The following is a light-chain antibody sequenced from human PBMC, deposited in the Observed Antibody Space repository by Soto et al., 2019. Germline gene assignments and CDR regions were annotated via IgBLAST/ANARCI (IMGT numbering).Light chain of an antibody. CDR3: QHYNSYSEA. J-gene: IGKJ1*01. CDR1: QGIGNY. CDR2: GAS. V-gene: IGKV1-27*01. Sequence: DIQMTQSPLSLSASVGDRVSITCRASQGIGNYLAWFQQKPGRVPKLLIYGASALQTGVPSRFSGSGYGTEFTLTISGLQPEDVATYYCQHYNSYSEAFGQGTKVDIK.